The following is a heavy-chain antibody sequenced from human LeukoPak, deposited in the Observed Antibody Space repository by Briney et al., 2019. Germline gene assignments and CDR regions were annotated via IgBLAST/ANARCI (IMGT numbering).Heavy chain of an antibody. V-gene: IGHV4-38-2*02. CDR2: IYYSGST. CDR1: GYSINSGYY. Sequence: SETLSLTCTVSGYSINSGYYWGWIRQPPGKGLEWIGSIYYSGSTYYNPSLKSRVTISVDTSKNQFSLKLSSVTAADTAVYYCARHRPDSSGYHNPDFDYWGQGTLVTVSS. J-gene: IGHJ4*02. D-gene: IGHD3-22*01. CDR3: ARHRPDSSGYHNPDFDY.